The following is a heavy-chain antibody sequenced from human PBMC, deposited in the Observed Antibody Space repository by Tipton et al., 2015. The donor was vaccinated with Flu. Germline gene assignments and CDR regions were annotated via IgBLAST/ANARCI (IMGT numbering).Heavy chain of an antibody. CDR2: TYYRSKWYN. Sequence: GLVKPSQTFSLTCAISGDSVSSNSAAWNWIRQSPSRGLEWLGRTYYRSKWYNDYAVSVKSRITINPDTSKNQFSLQLNSVTPEDTAVYYCARDLAYYDIVTGYQGYYYYGMDVWGQGTTVTVSS. D-gene: IGHD3-9*01. J-gene: IGHJ6*02. V-gene: IGHV6-1*01. CDR1: GDSVSSNSAA. CDR3: ARDLAYYDIVTGYQGYYYYGMDV.